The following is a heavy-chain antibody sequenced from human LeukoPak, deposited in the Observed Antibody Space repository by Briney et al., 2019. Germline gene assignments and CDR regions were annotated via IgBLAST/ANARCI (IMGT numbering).Heavy chain of an antibody. V-gene: IGHV3-23*01. CDR2: ISGGGGNT. Sequence: GRSLRLSCAASGFTFSSYGMNWVRQAPGKGLEWVSVISGGGGNTYYADSVKGRFTISRDKSKNTVDLQMNSLRAEDTAINYCARDGSSSSYYFDYWGQGTLVTVSS. CDR1: GFTFSSYG. CDR3: ARDGSSSSYYFDY. J-gene: IGHJ4*02. D-gene: IGHD6-13*01.